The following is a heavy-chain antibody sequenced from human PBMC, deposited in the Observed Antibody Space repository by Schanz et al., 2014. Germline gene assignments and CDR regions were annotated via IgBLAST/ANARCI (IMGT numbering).Heavy chain of an antibody. CDR1: RYTFNTYG. V-gene: IGHV1-18*01. CDR2: ISAGTGNT. CDR3: ARAKRFGDMDV. D-gene: IGHD3-10*01. Sequence: QGQLVQSGPEVKEPGASVKVSCEASRYTFNTYGLNWVRQAPGQGLEWMGWISAGTGNTEYSQKFQGRVTLTTDTSTSTAYMELRNLRSDDTAVYYCARAKRFGDMDVWGQGTTVTVSS. J-gene: IGHJ6*02.